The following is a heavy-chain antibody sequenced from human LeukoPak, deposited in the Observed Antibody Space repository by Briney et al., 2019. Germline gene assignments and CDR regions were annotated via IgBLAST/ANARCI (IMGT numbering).Heavy chain of an antibody. V-gene: IGHV4-34*01. Sequence: KPSETLSLTCAVYGGSFSGYYWSWIRQPPGKGLEWIGEINHSGSTNYNPSLKSRVTISVDTSKNQFSLKLSSVAAADTALYYCATSTSTYGFPVNFDYWGQGTLVTVSS. CDR3: ATSTSTYGFPVNFDY. J-gene: IGHJ4*02. CDR2: INHSGST. CDR1: GGSFSGYY. D-gene: IGHD3-10*01.